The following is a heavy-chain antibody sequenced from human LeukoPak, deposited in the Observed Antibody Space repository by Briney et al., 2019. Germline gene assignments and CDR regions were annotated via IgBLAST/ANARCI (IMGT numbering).Heavy chain of an antibody. CDR1: GGSFTNYY. D-gene: IGHD3-10*01. V-gene: IGHV4-34*01. Sequence: SETLSLTCAVYGGSFTNYYWSWIRQPPGKGLEWIGEINHSGSTNYNPSLKSRVIVSSDMSKNQFSLMLNSVTAADTAVYYCARDKGQYGSGTRGFTWFDPWGQGTLVTVSS. CDR3: ARDKGQYGSGTRGFTWFDP. J-gene: IGHJ5*02. CDR2: INHSGST.